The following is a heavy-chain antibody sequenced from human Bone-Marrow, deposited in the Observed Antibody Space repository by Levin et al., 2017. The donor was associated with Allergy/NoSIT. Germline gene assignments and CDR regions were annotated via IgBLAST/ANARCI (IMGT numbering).Heavy chain of an antibody. Sequence: GASVKVSCKASGYSFSGYYIHWVRQAPGQGLEWMGWINPKSGGTNSAQNFQGRVTMTRDTSITTAYMEVSGLRSDDTAVYYCARDLYVPTGTLAWGPKEFYYYHGMDVWGQGTTVIVSS. J-gene: IGHJ6*02. CDR1: GYSFSGYY. CDR3: ARDLYVPTGTLAWGPKEFYYYHGMDV. V-gene: IGHV1-2*02. D-gene: IGHD3-9*01. CDR2: INPKSGGT.